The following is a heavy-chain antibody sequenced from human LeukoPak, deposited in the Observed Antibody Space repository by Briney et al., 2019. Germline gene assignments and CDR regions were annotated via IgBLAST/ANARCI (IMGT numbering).Heavy chain of an antibody. CDR3: ARERFRGGEGAFDI. J-gene: IGHJ3*02. V-gene: IGHV3-48*01. D-gene: IGHD3-16*01. Sequence: PGGSLRLSCAASGFMFTSYSMNWVRQAPGKGLEWVAYISSPSTNIYYVDSVKGRFTISRDNSKNTLYLQMNSLRAEDTAVYYCARERFRGGEGAFDIWGQGTMVTVSS. CDR1: GFMFTSYS. CDR2: ISSPSTNI.